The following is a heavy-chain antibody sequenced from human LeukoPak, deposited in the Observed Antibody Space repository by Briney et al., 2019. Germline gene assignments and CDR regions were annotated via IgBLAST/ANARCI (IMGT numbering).Heavy chain of an antibody. CDR3: ARPRIAAAGTGDWFDP. CDR2: IYYSGTT. J-gene: IGHJ5*02. V-gene: IGHV4-30-4*08. CDR1: GGSISSGDYY. D-gene: IGHD6-13*01. Sequence: SETLSLTCTVSGGSISSGDYYWGWIRQPAGKGLEWIVYIYYSGTTYYNPSLKSRVTISVDTSKNQFSLKLSSVTAADTAVYYCARPRIAAAGTGDWFDPWGQGTLVTVSS.